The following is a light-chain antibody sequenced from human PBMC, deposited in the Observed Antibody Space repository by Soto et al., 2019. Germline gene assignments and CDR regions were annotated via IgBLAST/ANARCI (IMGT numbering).Light chain of an antibody. J-gene: IGKJ2*01. V-gene: IGKV1-5*01. CDR1: QSISGW. CDR2: DAP. CDR3: QQYNSYSVNA. Sequence: DIQMTQSPYTLSPSVGDRVSITCRASQSISGWLAWYQQKPGKAPKLLIYDAPSLESGVPSRFSGSGSGTEFSLTISRLQPDDFATYYCQQYNSYSVNAFGQGTKVDIK.